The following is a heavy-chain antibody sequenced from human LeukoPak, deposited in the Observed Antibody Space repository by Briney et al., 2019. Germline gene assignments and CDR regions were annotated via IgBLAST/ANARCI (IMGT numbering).Heavy chain of an antibody. Sequence: SETLSLTCTVSGGSISSYYCSWIRQPPGKGLEWIGYIYYSGSTNYNPSLESRVTISVDTSKNQFSLKLSSVTAADTAVYYCARGYSGYDHTFDYWGQGTLVTVSS. D-gene: IGHD5-12*01. CDR3: ARGYSGYDHTFDY. CDR1: GGSISSYY. CDR2: IYYSGST. V-gene: IGHV4-59*01. J-gene: IGHJ4*02.